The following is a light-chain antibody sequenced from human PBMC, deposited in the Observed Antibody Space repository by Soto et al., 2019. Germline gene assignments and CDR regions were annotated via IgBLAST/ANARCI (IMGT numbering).Light chain of an antibody. CDR2: AAS. CDR3: QQYHTSPVT. CDR1: QSLSTYS. V-gene: IGKV3-20*01. J-gene: IGKJ1*01. Sequence: ELVLTQSPGTLSLSPGERATLSCRASQSLSTYSLAWYQQKPGQTPRLLIYAASTRDTDIPDRFSGSGSGTDFTLTISRLEPEDFAVYYCQQYHTSPVTFGQGTKVDIK.